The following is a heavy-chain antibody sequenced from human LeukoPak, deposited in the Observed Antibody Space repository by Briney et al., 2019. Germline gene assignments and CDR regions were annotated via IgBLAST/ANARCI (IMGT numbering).Heavy chain of an antibody. V-gene: IGHV1-2*02. CDR3: ARYCSSTSCSMCNWFDP. CDR1: GYTFTGYY. Sequence: ASVKVSCKASGYTFTGYYMHWVRQAPGQGLEWMGWINPNSGGTNYAQKFQGRVTMTRDTSISTAYMELSRLRSDDTAVYYCARYCSSTSCSMCNWFDPWGQGTLVTVSS. J-gene: IGHJ5*02. CDR2: INPNSGGT. D-gene: IGHD2-2*01.